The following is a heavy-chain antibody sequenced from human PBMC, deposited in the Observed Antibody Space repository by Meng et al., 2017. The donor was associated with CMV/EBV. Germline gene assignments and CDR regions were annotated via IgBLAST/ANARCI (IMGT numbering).Heavy chain of an antibody. J-gene: IGHJ6*02. CDR3: ARGKLDPHCSSTSCYDYYYGMDV. V-gene: IGHV3-21*01. CDR1: GFTFSSYS. CDR2: ISSSSSYI. D-gene: IGHD2-2*01. Sequence: SISCAASGFTFSSYSMNWVRQAPGKGLEWVSSISSSSSYIYYADSVKGRFTISRDNAKNSLYLQMNSLRAEDTAVYYCARGKLDPHCSSTSCYDYYYGMDVWGQGTTVTV.